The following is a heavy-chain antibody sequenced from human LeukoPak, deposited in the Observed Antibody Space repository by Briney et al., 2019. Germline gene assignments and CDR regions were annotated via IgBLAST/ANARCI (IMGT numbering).Heavy chain of an antibody. CDR2: INPNSGGT. Sequence: ASVKVSCKASGYTFTGYYMHWVRQAPGQGLEWMGWINPNSGGTNYAQKFQGRVTMTRDTPISTAYMELSRLRSDDTAVYYCARDHCSGGSCYLDYWGQGTLVTVSS. CDR3: ARDHCSGGSCYLDY. CDR1: GYTFTGYY. D-gene: IGHD2-15*01. V-gene: IGHV1-2*02. J-gene: IGHJ4*02.